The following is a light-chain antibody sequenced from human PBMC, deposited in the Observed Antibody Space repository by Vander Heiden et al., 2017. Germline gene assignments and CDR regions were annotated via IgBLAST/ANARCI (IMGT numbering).Light chain of an antibody. V-gene: IGKV3-15*01. CDR1: QSVSSN. CDR3: QQYTNWPPMYT. J-gene: IGKJ2*01. Sequence: EIMMTQSPVTLSVSPGERTTLSCRASQSVSSNLAWYQQNPGQAPRLLIYGASTRASGIPARFSGSGSGTEFTLTISSLQSEDVAVYYCQQYTNWPPMYTFGQGTKLEIK. CDR2: GAS.